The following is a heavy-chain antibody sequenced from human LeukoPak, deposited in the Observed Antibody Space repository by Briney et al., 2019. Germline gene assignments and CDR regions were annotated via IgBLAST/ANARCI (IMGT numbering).Heavy chain of an antibody. CDR3: AREIGYAPDYYFDY. V-gene: IGHV4-4*07. J-gene: IGHJ4*02. Sequence: SETLSLTCTVSGGSISSYYWSWIRQPAGKGLEWIGRIYTSGSTNYNPSLKSRVTMSVDTSKNQFSLKLSSVTAADTAVYYCAREIGYAPDYYFDYWGQGTLVSVSS. D-gene: IGHD5-18*01. CDR2: IYTSGST. CDR1: GGSISSYY.